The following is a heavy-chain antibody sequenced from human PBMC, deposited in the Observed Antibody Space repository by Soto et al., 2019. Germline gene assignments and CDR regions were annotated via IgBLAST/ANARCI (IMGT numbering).Heavy chain of an antibody. J-gene: IGHJ4*02. D-gene: IGHD1-7*01. Sequence: QVQLVESWGGVVQPGRSLRLSCAASGFTFSSYGIHWVRQAPGKGLEWVAVISYEGSNKYYADSVKGRFTISRDNSKNTLYLEMNSLRAEDTAVYYCASALNWNYDSVLDYWGQGTLVTVSS. CDR2: ISYEGSNK. CDR3: ASALNWNYDSVLDY. V-gene: IGHV3-30*03. CDR1: GFTFSSYG.